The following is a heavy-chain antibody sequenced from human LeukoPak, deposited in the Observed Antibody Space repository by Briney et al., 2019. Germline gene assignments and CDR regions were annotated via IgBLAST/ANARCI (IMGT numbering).Heavy chain of an antibody. Sequence: ASVKVSCKASGYTFTGYYMHWVRQAPGQGLEWMGWINPNSGGTNYAQKFQGRVTMTRDTSISTAYMELSRLRSDDTAVYYCATPRGIVVVVAAPSFDFWGQGTLVTVSS. D-gene: IGHD2-15*01. CDR1: GYTFTGYY. CDR3: ATPRGIVVVVAAPSFDF. CDR2: INPNSGGT. J-gene: IGHJ4*02. V-gene: IGHV1-2*02.